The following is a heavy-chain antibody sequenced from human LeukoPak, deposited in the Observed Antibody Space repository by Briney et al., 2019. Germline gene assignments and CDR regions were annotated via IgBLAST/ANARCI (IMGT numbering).Heavy chain of an antibody. V-gene: IGHV4-39*07. CDR1: GGTISTSSYY. CDR3: ARVHGDYEYYYYGMDV. Sequence: SETLSLTCNVSGGTISTSSYYWGWIRQPPGKGLEWIGEINHSGSTNYNPSLKSRVTISVDTSKNQFSLKLSSVTAADTAVYYCARVHGDYEYYYYGMDVWGQGTTVTVSS. J-gene: IGHJ6*02. D-gene: IGHD4-17*01. CDR2: INHSGST.